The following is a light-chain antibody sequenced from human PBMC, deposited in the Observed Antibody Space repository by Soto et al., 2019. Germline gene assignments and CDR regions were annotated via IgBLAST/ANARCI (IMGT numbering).Light chain of an antibody. CDR1: SSDVGGYDF. CDR3: CSYASSSSYV. V-gene: IGLV2-11*01. CDR2: DVS. J-gene: IGLJ1*01. Sequence: SALTQPRSVSGSPGQSVTISCTGTSSDVGGYDFVSWYQQHPGKAPKLMISDVSKRPSGVPDRFSGSKSGNTASLTISGLQAEDEADYYCCSYASSSSYVFGTGTKV.